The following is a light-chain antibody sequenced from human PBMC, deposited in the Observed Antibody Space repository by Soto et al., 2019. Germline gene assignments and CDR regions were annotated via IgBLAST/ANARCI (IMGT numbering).Light chain of an antibody. Sequence: EIVLTQSPATLSLSPGERATLSCRASQSVSSYLAWYQQKSGQAPRLLIYDASNRATGIPARFSRSGSGTDFTLTISSLEPEDFAVYYCQQRSNWPSFGQGTKLEIK. CDR1: QSVSSY. J-gene: IGKJ2*01. V-gene: IGKV3-11*01. CDR2: DAS. CDR3: QQRSNWPS.